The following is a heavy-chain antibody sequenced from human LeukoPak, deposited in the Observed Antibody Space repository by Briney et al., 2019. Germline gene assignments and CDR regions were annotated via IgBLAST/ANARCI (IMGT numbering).Heavy chain of an antibody. CDR2: IYYSGIT. CDR1: GGSISSYY. D-gene: IGHD5-24*01. J-gene: IGHJ4*02. Sequence: SETLSLTCTVSGGSISSYYWSWIRQPPGKGLEWIGYIYYSGITNYNPSLKSRVTISVDTSKNQLSLKLSSVSAADTAVYSCARVKWGDGYVYLDYWGQGTLVTVSS. V-gene: IGHV4-59*01. CDR3: ARVKWGDGYVYLDY.